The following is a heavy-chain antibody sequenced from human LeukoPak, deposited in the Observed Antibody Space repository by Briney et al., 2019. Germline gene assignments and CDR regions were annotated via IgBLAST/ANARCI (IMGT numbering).Heavy chain of an antibody. J-gene: IGHJ5*02. CDR1: GGSFSGYY. V-gene: IGHV4-34*01. Sequence: PSGTLSLTCAVYGGSFSGYYWSWIRQPPGKGLEWIGEINHSGSTNYNPSLKSRVTISVDTSKNQFSLKLSSVTAADTAVYYCAREDTAMFRDNWFDPWGQGTLVTVSS. CDR2: INHSGST. D-gene: IGHD5-18*01. CDR3: AREDTAMFRDNWFDP.